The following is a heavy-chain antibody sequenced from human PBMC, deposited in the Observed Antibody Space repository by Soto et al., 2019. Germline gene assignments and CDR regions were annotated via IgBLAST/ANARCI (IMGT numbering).Heavy chain of an antibody. CDR2: INPNSGGT. V-gene: IGHV1-2*04. J-gene: IGHJ6*02. CDR1: GNTFTGYY. CDR3: ARDLGSSGYYGMDV. D-gene: IGHD6-6*01. Sequence: QVQLVQSGAEVKKPGASVKVSSKASGNTFTGYYMHWVRQAPGQGLEGMGWINPNSGGTNYAQKFQGWVTMTRDTSISTAYMELSRLRSDDTAVYYCARDLGSSGYYGMDVWGQGTTVTVSS.